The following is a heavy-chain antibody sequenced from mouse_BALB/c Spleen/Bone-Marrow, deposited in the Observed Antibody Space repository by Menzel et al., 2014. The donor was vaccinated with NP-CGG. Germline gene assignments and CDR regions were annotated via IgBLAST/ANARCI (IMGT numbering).Heavy chain of an antibody. CDR1: GFDFSRYR. V-gene: IGHV4-1*02. Sequence: EVKLVESGGGLVQPGGSLKLSCAASGFDFSRYRMSWVRQAPGKGLQWIGEINPESNTINYSPSLKDKFIISRDNAKNTLYLQMSKVKSEGAALYCCARLGYYGWFAYWGQGTLVTVSA. J-gene: IGHJ3*01. D-gene: IGHD2-3*01. CDR3: ARLGYYGWFAY. CDR2: INPESNTI.